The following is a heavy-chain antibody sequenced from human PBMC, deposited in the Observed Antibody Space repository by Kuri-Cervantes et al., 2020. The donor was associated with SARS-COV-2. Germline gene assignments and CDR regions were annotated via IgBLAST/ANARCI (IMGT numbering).Heavy chain of an antibody. Sequence: GESLKISCAASGFTFSSYGMHWVRQAPGKGLEWVAVISYDGSNKYYADSVKGRFTISRDNSKNTLYLQMNSLRAEDTAVYYCAKSFLTAGSLSYWGQGTPVTVSS. CDR3: AKSFLTAGSLSY. J-gene: IGHJ4*02. D-gene: IGHD6-13*01. CDR1: GFTFSSYG. CDR2: ISYDGSNK. V-gene: IGHV3-30*18.